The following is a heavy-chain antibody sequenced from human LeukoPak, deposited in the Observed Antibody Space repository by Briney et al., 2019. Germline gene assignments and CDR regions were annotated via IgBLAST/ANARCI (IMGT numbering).Heavy chain of an antibody. D-gene: IGHD1-1*01. CDR1: GFTVNSDG. CDR3: ARDRRGTWSIDF. J-gene: IGHJ4*02. CDR2: TPNDGSRT. Sequence: PGRSLRLSCAVSGFTVNSDGVHWVRQAPGKGLEWVTFTPNDGSRTYYADSVKGRFTFSRDNSENMFYPQMNSLRADDTAVYYCARDRRGTWSIDFWGQGVLVTVSS. V-gene: IGHV3-30*03.